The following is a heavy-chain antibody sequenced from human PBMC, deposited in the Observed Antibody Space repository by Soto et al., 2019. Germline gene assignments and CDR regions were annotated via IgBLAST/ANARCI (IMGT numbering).Heavy chain of an antibody. CDR2: ISNDGSNK. CDR1: GFTFNTYG. D-gene: IGHD1-7*01. V-gene: IGHV3-30*18. CDR3: ANWNYPQSD. Sequence: QVQLVESGGGVVQPGKSLRLSCAASGFTFNTYGMYWVRQAPGKGPEWVAVISNDGSNKYYADSVKGRFTISRDNSKNTLYLQMNSLRAEDTAVYYCANWNYPQSDWGQGTLVTVSS. J-gene: IGHJ4*02.